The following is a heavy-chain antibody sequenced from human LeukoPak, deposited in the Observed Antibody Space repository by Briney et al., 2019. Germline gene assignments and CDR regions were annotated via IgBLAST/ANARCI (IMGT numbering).Heavy chain of an antibody. CDR3: ARAYRCSSTSCYGGYYYYGMDV. CDR2: IIPIRGIA. V-gene: IGHV1-69*04. J-gene: IGHJ6*02. D-gene: IGHD2-2*01. Sequence: GSSVKVSCKASGGTFSSYAISWVRQAPGQGLEWMGRIIPIRGIANYAQKFQGRVTITADKSTSTAYMELSSLRSEDTAVYYCARAYRCSSTSCYGGYYYYGMDVWGQGTTVTVSS. CDR1: GGTFSSYA.